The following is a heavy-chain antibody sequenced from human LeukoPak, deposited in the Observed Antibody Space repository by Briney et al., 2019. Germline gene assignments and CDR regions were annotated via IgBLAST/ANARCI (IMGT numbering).Heavy chain of an antibody. D-gene: IGHD3-3*01. J-gene: IGHJ6*02. V-gene: IGHV4-34*01. CDR1: GGSFSGYY. CDR2: INHSGST. Sequence: SETPSLTCAVYGGSFSGYYWRWLPQPPGKGLEWIGEINHSGSTNYHPSLKRRVTISVDTSKNQFSLKLSSVTCADTAVYYCARGLFPPSGLGYYYYDMDVWGQGTTVTVSS. CDR3: ARGLFPPSGLGYYYYDMDV.